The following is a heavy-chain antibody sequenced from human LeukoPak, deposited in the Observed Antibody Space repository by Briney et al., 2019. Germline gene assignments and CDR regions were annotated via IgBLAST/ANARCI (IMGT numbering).Heavy chain of an antibody. D-gene: IGHD3-3*01. J-gene: IGHJ4*02. Sequence: GGSLRLSCAASGFTFSSYEMNWVRQAPGKGLEWVSYISSSGSTIYYADSVKGRFTISRDNAKNSLYLQMNSLRAEDTAVYYCVRATYYDFWSGYYGALDYWGQGTLVTVSS. CDR3: VRATYYDFWSGYYGALDY. CDR1: GFTFSSYE. CDR2: ISSSGSTI. V-gene: IGHV3-48*03.